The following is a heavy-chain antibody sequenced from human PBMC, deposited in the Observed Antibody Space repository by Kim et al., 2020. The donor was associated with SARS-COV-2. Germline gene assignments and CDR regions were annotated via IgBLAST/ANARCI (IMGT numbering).Heavy chain of an antibody. CDR1: GFTFSSYA. D-gene: IGHD3-16*02. V-gene: IGHV3-30-3*01. CDR2: ISYDGSNK. CDR3: ARDGKRLILKILSFGVFDH. J-gene: IGHJ5*02. Sequence: GGSLRLSCAASGFTFSSYAMHWVRQAPGKGLEWVAVISYDGSNKYYADSVKGRFTISRDNSKNTLYLQMNSLRAEDTAVYYCARDGKRLILKILSFGVFDHWGQGTLVTVSS.